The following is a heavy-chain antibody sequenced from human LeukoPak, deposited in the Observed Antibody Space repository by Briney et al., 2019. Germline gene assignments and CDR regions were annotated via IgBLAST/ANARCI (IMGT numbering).Heavy chain of an antibody. J-gene: IGHJ4*02. Sequence: SETLSLTCAVYGGSISGYYWSWIRQPPGQGLEWIVNVYHTGSTYYNQSLKSRVTITVETSKNQYYLKLSLGTAAATAEYYCVRISSSIFDYWGQGTLVTVSS. CDR1: GGSISGYY. CDR2: VYHTGST. CDR3: VRISSSIFDY. D-gene: IGHD6-6*01. V-gene: IGHV4-34*01.